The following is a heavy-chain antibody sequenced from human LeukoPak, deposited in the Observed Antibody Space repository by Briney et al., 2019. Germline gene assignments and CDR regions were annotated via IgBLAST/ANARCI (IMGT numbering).Heavy chain of an antibody. CDR2: INPNSGGT. D-gene: IGHD6-13*01. CDR1: GYTFTGYY. CDR3: ARLRRDSSSWLFDY. V-gene: IGHV1-2*02. Sequence: ASVKVSCRASGYTFTGYYMHWVRQAPGQGLEWMGWINPNSGGTNYAQKFQGRVTMTRDTSISTAYMELSRLRSDDTAVYYCARLRRDSSSWLFDYWGQGTLVTVSS. J-gene: IGHJ4*02.